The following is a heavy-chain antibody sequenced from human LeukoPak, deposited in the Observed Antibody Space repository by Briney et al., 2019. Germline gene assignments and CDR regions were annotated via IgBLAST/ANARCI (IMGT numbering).Heavy chain of an antibody. D-gene: IGHD4-11*01. V-gene: IGHV3-30*02. Sequence: DSVKGRCTISRDNSKNTLYLQMNGLRAEDTAVYYCAKGFSTTESALDYWGQGTLVTVSS. CDR3: AKGFSTTESALDY. J-gene: IGHJ4*02.